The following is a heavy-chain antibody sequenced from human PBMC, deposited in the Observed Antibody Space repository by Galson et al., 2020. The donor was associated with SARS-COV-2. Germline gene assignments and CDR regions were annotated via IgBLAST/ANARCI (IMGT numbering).Heavy chain of an antibody. CDR1: GFTFSSYS. J-gene: IGHJ4*02. Sequence: NSGGSLRLSCAASGFTFSSYSMTWVRQAPGKGLEWVSSISSSSSYIYYSDSVKGRFTISRDNAKNSLYLQMNSLRAEDTVVYARIRGRLAAIPEFDYWGQGTLVAVSS. V-gene: IGHV3-21*01. CDR2: ISSSSSYI. D-gene: IGHD5-12*01. CDR3: IRGRLAAIPEFDY.